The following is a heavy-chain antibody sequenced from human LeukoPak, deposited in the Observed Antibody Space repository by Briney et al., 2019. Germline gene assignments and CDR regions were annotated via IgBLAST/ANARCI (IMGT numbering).Heavy chain of an antibody. CDR1: GFTFSSCA. CDR3: AKVQVPYDSSGYYYLLGAFDI. J-gene: IGHJ3*02. V-gene: IGHV3-23*01. D-gene: IGHD3-22*01. Sequence: GGSLRLSCAASGFTFSSCAMSWVRQAPGKGLEWVSGISGSGDSTYYADSVKGRFTTSRDNSKKTLYLQMNSLRAEDTAVYYCAKVQVPYDSSGYYYLLGAFDIWGQGTMVTVSS. CDR2: ISGSGDST.